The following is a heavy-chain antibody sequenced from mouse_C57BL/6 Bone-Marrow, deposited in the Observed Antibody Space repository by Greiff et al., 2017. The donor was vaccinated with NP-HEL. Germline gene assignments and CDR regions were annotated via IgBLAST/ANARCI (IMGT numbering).Heavy chain of an antibody. V-gene: IGHV5-6*02. J-gene: IGHJ4*01. Sequence: DVMLVESGGDLVKPGGSLKLSCAASGFTFSSYGMSWVRQTPDKRLEWVATISSGGSYTSYPDSVKGRFTISRGNAKTTLYLQMSRLKSEDTAMYYCVRRFRGYYAMDYWGQGTSVTVSS. D-gene: IGHD3-3*01. CDR1: GFTFSSYG. CDR3: VRRFRGYYAMDY. CDR2: ISSGGSYT.